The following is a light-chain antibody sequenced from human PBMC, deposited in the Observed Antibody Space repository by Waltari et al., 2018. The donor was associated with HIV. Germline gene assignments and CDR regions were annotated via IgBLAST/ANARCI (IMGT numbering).Light chain of an antibody. Sequence: QSALTQPPSASGSPGQSVTISCTGTSSDVGGFDYVSWYHQQPPKAPKLILYEVNRLPSGVPDRFPGSKSGNTASLTVSGLPPEDEGYYYCSSYKDANDVVFGGGTKLTVL. V-gene: IGLV2-8*01. CDR2: EVN. CDR3: SSYKDANDVV. J-gene: IGLJ2*01. CDR1: SSDVGGFDY.